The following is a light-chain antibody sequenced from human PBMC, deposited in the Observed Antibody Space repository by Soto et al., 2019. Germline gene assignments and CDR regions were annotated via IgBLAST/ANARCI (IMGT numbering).Light chain of an antibody. CDR1: QGISSY. CDR3: QQLNNYPYT. CDR2: AAS. V-gene: IGKV1-9*01. J-gene: IGKJ2*01. Sequence: DIQLTQSPSFLSASVRDRVTITCRASQGISSYLAWYQQKPGKAPKLLIYAASTLQSGVPSRFSGSGSGTEFTLTISSLQPEDFATYYGQQLNNYPYTFGQGTKLEIK.